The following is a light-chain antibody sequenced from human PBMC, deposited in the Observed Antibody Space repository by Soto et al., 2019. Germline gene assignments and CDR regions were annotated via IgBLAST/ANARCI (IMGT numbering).Light chain of an antibody. Sequence: QSVLTQPASVSGSPGQSITISCTGTSTYVGVYYYLSWFQQHPGKAPKLMIYDVTKRPSGVSNRFSGSMSGNTASLTISGLQAEDEADYYCCSYAGSDIWVFGGGTKLTVL. J-gene: IGLJ3*02. CDR1: STYVGVYYY. CDR2: DVT. CDR3: CSYAGSDIWV. V-gene: IGLV2-14*03.